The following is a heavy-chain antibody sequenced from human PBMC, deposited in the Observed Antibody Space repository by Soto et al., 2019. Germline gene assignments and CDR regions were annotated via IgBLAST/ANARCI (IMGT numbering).Heavy chain of an antibody. CDR1: GFTVSSNY. CDR2: IYSGGST. Sequence: PGGSLRLSCAASGFTVSSNYMSWVRQAPGKGLEWVSVIYSGGSTYYADSVKGRFTISRDNSKNTLYLQMNSLRAEDTAVYYCARNRVSGYCSSTSCYRSYYMDVWGKGTTVTVSS. D-gene: IGHD2-2*03. CDR3: ARNRVSGYCSSTSCYRSYYMDV. J-gene: IGHJ6*03. V-gene: IGHV3-66*01.